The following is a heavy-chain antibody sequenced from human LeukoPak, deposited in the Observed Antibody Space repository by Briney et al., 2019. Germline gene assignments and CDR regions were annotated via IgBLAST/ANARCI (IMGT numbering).Heavy chain of an antibody. CDR1: AASIRNYY. V-gene: IGHV4-4*09. D-gene: IGHD3-22*01. CDR3: ASPRSGYRYTFDY. Sequence: SETLSLTCALSAASIRNYYWSWIRQAPGKGLEWIGYISTSGSTHSPPSLKSRVSISLDTSKNRFSLNLNFVPAANTAVYYCASPRSGYRYTFDYWGQGALVTVSS. CDR2: ISTSGST. J-gene: IGHJ4*02.